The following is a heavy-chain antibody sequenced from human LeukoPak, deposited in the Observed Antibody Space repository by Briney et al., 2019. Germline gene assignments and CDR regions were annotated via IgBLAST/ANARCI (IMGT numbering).Heavy chain of an antibody. Sequence: GSLRLSCAASGVTFSSYAMSWVRQTPGKGLEWVSTISDNGGSTSYADSVKGRFTISRDNSKNTLYLQMNSLRAEDTAVYYCAKPPPDSSSWLFDYWGQGALVTVSS. D-gene: IGHD6-13*01. CDR1: GVTFSSYA. CDR2: ISDNGGST. V-gene: IGHV3-23*01. J-gene: IGHJ4*02. CDR3: AKPPPDSSSWLFDY.